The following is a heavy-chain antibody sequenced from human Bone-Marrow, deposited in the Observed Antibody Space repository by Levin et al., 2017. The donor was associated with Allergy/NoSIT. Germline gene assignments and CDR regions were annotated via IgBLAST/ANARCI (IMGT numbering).Heavy chain of an antibody. Sequence: SETLSLTCTVSGGSISSGGYYWSWIRQHPGKGLEWIGYIYYSGSTYYNPSLKSRVTISVDTSKNQFSLKLSSVTAADTAVYYCARGGVVVAATRGGPGWFDPWGQGTLVTVSS. CDR1: GGSISSGGYY. J-gene: IGHJ5*02. CDR2: IYYSGST. V-gene: IGHV4-31*03. D-gene: IGHD2-15*01. CDR3: ARGGVVVAATRGGPGWFDP.